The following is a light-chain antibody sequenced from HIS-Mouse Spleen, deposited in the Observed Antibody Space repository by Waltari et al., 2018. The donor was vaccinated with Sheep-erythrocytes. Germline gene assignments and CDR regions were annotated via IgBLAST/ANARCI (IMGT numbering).Light chain of an antibody. V-gene: IGLV2-11*01. CDR3: CSYAGSYTWV. Sequence: QSALTQPRSVSGSPGQSVTISCTGTSSDVGGYNHVSSYQQHPGKAPKLMIYDVSKRPSGVPDRFSGSKSGNTASLTISGLQAEDEADYYCCSYAGSYTWVFGGGTKLTVL. J-gene: IGLJ3*02. CDR2: DVS. CDR1: SSDVGGYNH.